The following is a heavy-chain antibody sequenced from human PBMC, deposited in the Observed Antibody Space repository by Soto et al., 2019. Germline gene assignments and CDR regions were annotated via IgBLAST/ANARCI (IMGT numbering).Heavy chain of an antibody. CDR3: ATTQYHGDYDLDY. D-gene: IGHD4-17*01. CDR2: IIPIFGTA. CDR1: GGTFSSHA. J-gene: IGHJ4*02. V-gene: IGHV1-69*06. Sequence: ASVKVSCKASGGTFSSHAISWVRQAPGQGLEWMGGIIPIFGTANYAQKFQGRVTITADKSTSTAYMELSSLRSEDTAVYYCATTQYHGDYDLDYWGQGTLVTVSS.